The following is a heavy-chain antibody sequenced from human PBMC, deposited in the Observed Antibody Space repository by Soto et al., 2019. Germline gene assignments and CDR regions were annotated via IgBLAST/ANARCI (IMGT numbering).Heavy chain of an antibody. D-gene: IGHD2-21*02. CDR1: GGPFSGYY. V-gene: IGHV4-34*01. Sequence: PSETLSLTCAVYGGPFSGYYWSWIRQPPGKGLEWIGEINHSGSTNYNPSLKSRVTISVDTSKNQFSLKLSSVTAADTAVYYCARSYCGGDCYWRDFDYWGQGTLVTVSS. J-gene: IGHJ4*02. CDR3: ARSYCGGDCYWRDFDY. CDR2: INHSGST.